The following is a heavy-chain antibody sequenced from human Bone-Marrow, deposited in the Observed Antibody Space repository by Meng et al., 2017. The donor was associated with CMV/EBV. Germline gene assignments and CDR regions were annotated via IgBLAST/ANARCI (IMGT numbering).Heavy chain of an antibody. CDR3: ARDRYNWDFDY. Sequence: ASVKVSCKASGYTFTSYGISWVRQAPGQGLEWMGWISAYNGNTNYAQRLQGRVTLTTDTSTSTAYMELRSLRSDDTAVYYCARDRYNWDFDYWGQGTLVPVSS. J-gene: IGHJ4*02. CDR2: ISAYNGNT. CDR1: GYTFTSYG. V-gene: IGHV1-18*01. D-gene: IGHD1-1*01.